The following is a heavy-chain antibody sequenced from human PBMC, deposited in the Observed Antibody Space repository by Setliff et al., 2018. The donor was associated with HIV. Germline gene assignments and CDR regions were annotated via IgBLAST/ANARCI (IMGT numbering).Heavy chain of an antibody. Sequence: PSETLSLTCTVSGASMRGTNYYWGWVRQPPGKGLEWIGNFHFSGSPYYNPSLKSRVTISVDPSQNQFSLRLISVTAADAAIYYCARPSLGIGGGSKFDSWGQGIRVTVSS. V-gene: IGHV4-39*01. D-gene: IGHD3-3*01. CDR2: FHFSGSP. CDR1: GASMRGTNYY. J-gene: IGHJ4*02. CDR3: ARPSLGIGGGSKFDS.